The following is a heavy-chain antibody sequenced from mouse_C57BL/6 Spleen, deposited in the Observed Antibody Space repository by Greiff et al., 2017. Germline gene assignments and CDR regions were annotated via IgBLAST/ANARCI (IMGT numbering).Heavy chain of an antibody. J-gene: IGHJ1*03. CDR1: GYSITSGYY. V-gene: IGHV3-6*01. Sequence: EVKLVESGPGLVKPSQSLSLTCSVTGYSITSGYYWNWIRQFPGNKLEWMGYISYDGSNNYNPSLKNRISITRDTSKNQFFLKLNSVTTEDTATYYCASLIGTVHWYFDVWGTGTTVTVSS. CDR3: ASLIGTVHWYFDV. CDR2: ISYDGSN. D-gene: IGHD4-1*01.